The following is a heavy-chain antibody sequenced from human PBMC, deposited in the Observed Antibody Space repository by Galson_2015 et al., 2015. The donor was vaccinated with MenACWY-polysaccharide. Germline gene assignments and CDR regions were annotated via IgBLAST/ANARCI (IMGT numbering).Heavy chain of an antibody. CDR1: GYTFTGYY. V-gene: IGHV1-2*06. Sequence: SVKVSCKASGYTFTGYYMHWVRQAPGQGLEWMGRINPNSGGTNYAQKFQGRVTMTRDTSISTAYMELSRLTSDDTAVYYCARDAGEMDTIPWGYWGQGTLVTVS. J-gene: IGHJ4*02. CDR3: ARDAGEMDTIPWGY. D-gene: IGHD5-24*01. CDR2: INPNSGGT.